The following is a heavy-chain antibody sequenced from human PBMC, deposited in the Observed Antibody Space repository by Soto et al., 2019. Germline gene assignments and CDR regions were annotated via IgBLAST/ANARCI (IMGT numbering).Heavy chain of an antibody. J-gene: IGHJ5*02. CDR2: IYYSGST. CDR3: ARGYSYSGNELGWFDP. Sequence: QVQLQESGPGLVKPSETLSFTCTVSGGSISSYYWSWIRQPPGKGLEWIGYIYYSGSTNYNPSLKSRVTISVDTSKNQFSLKLSSVTAADTAVYYCARGYSYSGNELGWFDPWGQGTLVTVSS. D-gene: IGHD5-12*01. CDR1: GGSISSYY. V-gene: IGHV4-59*01.